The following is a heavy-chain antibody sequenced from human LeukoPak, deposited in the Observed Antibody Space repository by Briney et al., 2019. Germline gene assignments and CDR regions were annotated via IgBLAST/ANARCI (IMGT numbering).Heavy chain of an antibody. CDR1: GGSVSSGNYY. CDR2: MSDSGHT. J-gene: IGHJ4*02. D-gene: IGHD6-13*01. Sequence: SETLSLTCTVSGGSVSSGNYYWSWIRQPPGKGLEWIGFMSDSGHTDSNASLKSRVTISVDTSKNQFSLKLKSVTAADTAVYYCARVSVAGTGPDYWGQGTLVTVSS. CDR3: ARVSVAGTGPDY. V-gene: IGHV4-61*01.